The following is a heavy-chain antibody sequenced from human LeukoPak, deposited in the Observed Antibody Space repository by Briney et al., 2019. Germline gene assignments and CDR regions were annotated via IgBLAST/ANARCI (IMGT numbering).Heavy chain of an antibody. Sequence: SETLSLTCTVSGYSISSGYYWGWIRQPPGKGLEWIGSIYHSGSTYYNPSLKSRVTISVDTSKNQFSLKLSSVTAADTAVYYCARRPYYYDSSAVSMWAFDIWGQGTMDTVSS. CDR1: GYSISSGYY. CDR3: ARRPYYYDSSAVSMWAFDI. D-gene: IGHD3-22*01. CDR2: IYHSGST. J-gene: IGHJ3*02. V-gene: IGHV4-38-2*02.